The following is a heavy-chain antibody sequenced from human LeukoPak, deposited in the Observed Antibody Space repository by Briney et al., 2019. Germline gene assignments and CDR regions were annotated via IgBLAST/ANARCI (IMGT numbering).Heavy chain of an antibody. CDR3: ARDILSGLTKYFDL. D-gene: IGHD5/OR15-5a*01. CDR2: IYSGGRT. V-gene: IGHV3-66*02. CDR1: GFTFSSYA. Sequence: GGSLRLSCAASGFTFSSYAMSWVRQAPGKGLEWVSVIYSGGRTYYADSVKGRFTISRDNSKNTLYLQMNSLRAEDTAVYYCARDILSGLTKYFDLWGRGALVAVSS. J-gene: IGHJ2*01.